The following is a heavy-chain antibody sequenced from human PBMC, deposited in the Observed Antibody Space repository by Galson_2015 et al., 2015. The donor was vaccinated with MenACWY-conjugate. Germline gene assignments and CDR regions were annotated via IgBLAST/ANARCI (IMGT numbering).Heavy chain of an antibody. CDR2: IHPDGSLT. D-gene: IGHD2-2*01. Sequence: SLRLSCAASGFIFNNYWVYWGRQAPGTGLVWVSQIHPDGSLTTYADSVKGRFTMSRDNAKNTLYLQMNSLRAEDTTVYYCARDRHCSGTDCWGQGTLVTVSS. CDR3: ARDRHCSGTDC. J-gene: IGHJ4*02. V-gene: IGHV3-74*03. CDR1: GFIFNNYW.